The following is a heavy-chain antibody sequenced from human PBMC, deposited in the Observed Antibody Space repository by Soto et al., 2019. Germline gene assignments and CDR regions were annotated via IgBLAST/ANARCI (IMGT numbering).Heavy chain of an antibody. V-gene: IGHV3-11*06. CDR3: ARSGDNYNVLDY. J-gene: IGHJ4*02. Sequence: QVQLVESGGGLVKPGESLRLSCAGSGFTFSDYYMSWIRQAPGKGLEWLSYSSNSGTYTRYADSVKGRFSISRDNAKNSLYLQSNSLRGEDAAIYYCARSGDNYNVLDYWGQGTPVTVSS. CDR1: GFTFSDYY. CDR2: SSNSGTYT. D-gene: IGHD3-10*02.